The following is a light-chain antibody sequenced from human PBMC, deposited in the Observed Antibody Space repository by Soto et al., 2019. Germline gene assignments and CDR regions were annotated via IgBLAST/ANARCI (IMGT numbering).Light chain of an antibody. J-gene: IGLJ2*01. CDR3: QSYDSSNQGV. CDR2: EDN. CDR1: SGSIASNY. Sequence: NFMLTQPHSVSESPGKTVTIYCTGSSGSIASNYVQWYQQRPGSAPNTVIYEDNQRPSGVPDRFSGSIDSSSNSASLTISGLKTEDEADYYCQSYDSSNQGVFGGGTKLTVL. V-gene: IGLV6-57*02.